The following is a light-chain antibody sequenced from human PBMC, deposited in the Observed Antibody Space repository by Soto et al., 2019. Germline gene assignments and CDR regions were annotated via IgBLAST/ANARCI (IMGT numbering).Light chain of an antibody. J-gene: IGLJ1*01. CDR1: SSDVGDYNY. V-gene: IGLV2-14*01. Sequence: LTQPASVSGSPGQSITISCTGSSSDVGDYNYVSWYQQHPGKAPKLMIYEVSNRPSGVSNRFSGSKSGNTASLTISGLQAEDEADYYCNSFTSRSTFVFGTGTKVTVL. CDR2: EVS. CDR3: NSFTSRSTFV.